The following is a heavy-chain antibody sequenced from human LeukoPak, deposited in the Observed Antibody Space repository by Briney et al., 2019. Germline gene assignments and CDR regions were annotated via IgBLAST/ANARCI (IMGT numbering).Heavy chain of an antibody. CDR1: GYTFTSYD. J-gene: IGHJ4*02. V-gene: IGHV1-8*03. Sequence: GASVKVSCKASGYTFTSYDINWVRQATGQGLEWMGWMNPNSGNTGYAQKFQGRVTITRNTSISTAYMELSSLRSEDTAVYYCAGSITMIPKLGYWGQGTLVTVSS. D-gene: IGHD3-22*01. CDR2: MNPNSGNT. CDR3: AGSITMIPKLGY.